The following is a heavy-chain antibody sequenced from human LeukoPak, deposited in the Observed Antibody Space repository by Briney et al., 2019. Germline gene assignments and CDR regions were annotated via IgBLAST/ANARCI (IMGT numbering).Heavy chain of an antibody. J-gene: IGHJ4*02. CDR3: ASIGYCSSTSCSFDY. CDR1: GGSISSYY. Sequence: PSETLSLTCTVSGGSISSYYWSWIRQPPGKGLEWIGYISYSGSTNYNPSLKSRVTISVDTSKNQFSLRLSSVTAADTAVYYCASIGYCSSTSCSFDYWGQGTLVTVSS. D-gene: IGHD2-2*01. V-gene: IGHV4-59*01. CDR2: ISYSGST.